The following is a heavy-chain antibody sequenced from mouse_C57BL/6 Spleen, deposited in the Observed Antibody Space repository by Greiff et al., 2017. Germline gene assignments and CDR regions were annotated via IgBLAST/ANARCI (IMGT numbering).Heavy chain of an antibody. J-gene: IGHJ4*01. CDR3: ARERDYIDAMDY. Sequence: EVQLVESGGGLVKPGGSLKLSCAASGFTFSSYAMSWVRQTPEKRLEWVATISDGGSYTYYPDNVKGRFTISRDNAKNNLYLQMSHLKSEDTAMYYCARERDYIDAMDYWGQGTSVTVSS. CDR2: ISDGGSYT. CDR1: GFTFSSYA. D-gene: IGHD2-12*01. V-gene: IGHV5-4*01.